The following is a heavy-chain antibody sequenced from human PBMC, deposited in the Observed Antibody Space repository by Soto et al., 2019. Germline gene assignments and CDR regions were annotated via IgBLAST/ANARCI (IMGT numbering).Heavy chain of an antibody. D-gene: IGHD5-18*01. J-gene: IGHJ6*02. V-gene: IGHV4-59*01. CDR1: SGSISSNY. CDR3: ARDGSGYSYGYYYGMDV. CDR2: IYYSGST. Sequence: SETLSLTCTVSSGSISSNYWSWIRQHPGKELKWIGYIYYSGSTNYNPSLKSRVTISVDTSKNQFSLKLSSVTVADTAVYYCARDGSGYSYGYYYGMDVWGQGTTVT.